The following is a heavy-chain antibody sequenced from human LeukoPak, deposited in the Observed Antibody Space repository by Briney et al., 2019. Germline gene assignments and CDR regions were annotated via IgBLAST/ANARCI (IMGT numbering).Heavy chain of an antibody. CDR1: GLXLTSNG. CDR2: ISYDGTNK. CDR3: AKDGGSYFFDY. D-gene: IGHD1-26*01. J-gene: IGHJ4*02. V-gene: IGHV3-30*18. Sequence: GGSLRLSCAASGLXLTSNGMHWVRQAPGKGLEWVAVISYDGTNKYYGDSVKGRFTISRDNSKNTLYLQMNSLRAEDTAVYYCAKDGGSYFFDYWGQGTLVTVSS.